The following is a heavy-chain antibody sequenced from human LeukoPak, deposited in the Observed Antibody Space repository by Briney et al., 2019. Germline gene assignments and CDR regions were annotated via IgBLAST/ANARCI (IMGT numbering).Heavy chain of an antibody. V-gene: IGHV4-59*01. CDR3: ARATTLTTVTTPHAFDI. CDR2: IYSSGST. CDR1: GGSISSYY. D-gene: IGHD4-17*01. J-gene: IGHJ3*02. Sequence: TSETLSLTCTVSGGSISSYYWNWIRLPPGKGLEWIGYIYSSGSTIYNPSLKSRVTISVDTSKNQFYLKLSSVTAADTAVYYCARATTLTTVTTPHAFDIWGQGTMVTVSS.